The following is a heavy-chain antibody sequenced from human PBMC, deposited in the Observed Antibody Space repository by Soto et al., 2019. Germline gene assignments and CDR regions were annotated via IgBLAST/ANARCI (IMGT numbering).Heavy chain of an antibody. CDR2: IIPIFGTA. CDR3: ARAYGSGSRNQLYYYYYGMDV. V-gene: IGHV1-69*06. J-gene: IGHJ6*02. D-gene: IGHD3-10*01. CDR1: GGTFSSYA. Sequence: QVQLVQSGAEVKKPGSSVKVSCKASGGTFSSYAISWVRQAPGQGLEWMGGIIPIFGTANYAQKFQGRVTITADKSTRTAYMELSSLRSEDTAVYYCARAYGSGSRNQLYYYYYGMDVWGQGTTVTVSS.